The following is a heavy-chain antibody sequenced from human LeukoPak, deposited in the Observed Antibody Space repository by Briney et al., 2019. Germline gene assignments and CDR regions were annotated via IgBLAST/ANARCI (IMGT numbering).Heavy chain of an antibody. CDR2: ISSSSSNI. D-gene: IGHD6-6*01. J-gene: IGHJ4*02. CDR3: ARSMDIAARDFDY. Sequence: GGSLRLSCAASGFTFSSYSMNWVRQAPGKGLEWVSYISSSSSNIYYADSVKGRFTISRDNAKNSLYLQMNSLRAEDTAVYYCARSMDIAARDFDYWGQGTLVTVSS. V-gene: IGHV3-48*04. CDR1: GFTFSSYS.